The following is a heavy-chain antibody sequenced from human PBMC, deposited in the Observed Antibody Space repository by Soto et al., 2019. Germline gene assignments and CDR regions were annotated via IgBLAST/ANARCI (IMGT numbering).Heavy chain of an antibody. Sequence: VASVKVSCKASGGTFSSYAISWVRQAPGQGLEWMGGIIPIFGTANYAQKFQGRVTITADESTSTAYMELSSLRSEDTAVYYCARDGNYDILTGSRGRWFDPWGQGTLVTVSS. CDR3: ARDGNYDILTGSRGRWFDP. CDR1: GGTFSSYA. V-gene: IGHV1-69*13. D-gene: IGHD3-9*01. J-gene: IGHJ5*02. CDR2: IIPIFGTA.